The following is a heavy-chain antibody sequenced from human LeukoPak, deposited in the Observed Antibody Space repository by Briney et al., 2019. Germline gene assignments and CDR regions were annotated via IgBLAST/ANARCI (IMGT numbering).Heavy chain of an antibody. CDR1: GGSISSYY. D-gene: IGHD5-12*01. CDR3: ARSGYKYNWFDP. V-gene: IGHV4-59*08. CDR2: IYYSGST. J-gene: IGHJ5*02. Sequence: SETLSLTCTVSGGSISSYYWSWIRQPPGKGLEWIGYIYYSGSTNYNPSLKSRVTISVDTSKNQFSLKLSSVTAADTAVYYCARSGYKYNWFDPWDQGTLVTVSS.